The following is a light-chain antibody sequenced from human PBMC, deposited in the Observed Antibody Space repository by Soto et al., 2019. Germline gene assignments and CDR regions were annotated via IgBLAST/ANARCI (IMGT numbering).Light chain of an antibody. CDR3: MQVISLRP. CDR2: ELS. V-gene: IGKV2-30*02. J-gene: IGKJ1*01. Sequence: TQSPLSLPVALGQPASISCRSSQSLVHSDGNTYLSWFQQRPGQSPRRLIYELSKRDSGVPDRFSGSGSGTYFTLKISRVEADDVAVYYCMQVISLRPFGQGTKVEIK. CDR1: QSLVHSDGNTY.